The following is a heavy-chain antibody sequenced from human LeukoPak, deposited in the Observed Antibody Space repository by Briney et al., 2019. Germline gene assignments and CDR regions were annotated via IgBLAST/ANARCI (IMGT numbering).Heavy chain of an antibody. J-gene: IGHJ6*03. Sequence: ASVKVSCKASGGTFSSYAISWVRQAPGQGLEWMGWINPNSGGTNYAQKFQGRVTMTRDTSISTAYMELSRLRSDDTAVYYCARALPRLTYYDFWIGYRDYMDVWGKGTTVTVSS. V-gene: IGHV1-2*02. CDR2: INPNSGGT. D-gene: IGHD3-3*01. CDR1: GGTFSSYA. CDR3: ARALPRLTYYDFWIGYRDYMDV.